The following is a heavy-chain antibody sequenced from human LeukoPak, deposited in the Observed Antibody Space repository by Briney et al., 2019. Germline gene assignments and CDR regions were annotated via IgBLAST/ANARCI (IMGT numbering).Heavy chain of an antibody. V-gene: IGHV1-46*01. J-gene: IGHJ5*02. D-gene: IGHD1-26*01. CDR1: GYTFTGYY. Sequence: ASVRVSCKASGYTFTGYYIHWVRQAPGQGLECMGIINPSGGSTSYAQKFQGRVTMTRDMSTSTVYMELSSLRSEDTAVYYCARGGVGATTYVWFDPWGQGTLVTVSS. CDR2: INPSGGST. CDR3: ARGGVGATTYVWFDP.